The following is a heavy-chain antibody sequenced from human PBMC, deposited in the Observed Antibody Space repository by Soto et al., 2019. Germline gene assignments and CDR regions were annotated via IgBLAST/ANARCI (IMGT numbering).Heavy chain of an antibody. CDR3: ARGLGIAGADWFDP. V-gene: IGHV4-34*01. CDR2: INHSGST. CDR1: GGSFSGYY. Sequence: SETLSLTCAVYGGSFSGYYWSWIRQPPGKGLEWIGEINHSGSTNYNPSLKSRVTISVDTSKNQFSLKLSSVTAADTAVYYCARGLGIAGADWFDPWGQGTLVTVSS. J-gene: IGHJ5*02. D-gene: IGHD6-19*01.